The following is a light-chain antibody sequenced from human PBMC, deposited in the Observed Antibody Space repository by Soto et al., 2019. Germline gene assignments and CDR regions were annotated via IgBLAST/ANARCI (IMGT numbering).Light chain of an antibody. V-gene: IGKV3-20*01. Sequence: EIVLTQSPGTLSLSPGERATLSCRASQSVSTNYLAWYQQKPGQAPRLLIYGASSRATGIPDRFSGSGSGADFTLTISRLEPEDFAVYYCQRFGGSPPYTFGQGTKLEIK. CDR3: QRFGGSPPYT. CDR1: QSVSTNY. J-gene: IGKJ2*01. CDR2: GAS.